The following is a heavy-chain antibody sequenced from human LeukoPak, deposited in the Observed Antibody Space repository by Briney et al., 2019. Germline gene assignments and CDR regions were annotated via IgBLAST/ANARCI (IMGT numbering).Heavy chain of an antibody. CDR1: GFTFSSYA. J-gene: IGHJ4*02. D-gene: IGHD6-13*01. Sequence: GGSLRLSCAASGFTFSSYAMSWVRQTPGKGLEWVSAISGSGGSTYYADSVKGRFTISRDNSKNTLYLQMNSLRAEDTAVYYCAKPGYSSTWYSFDYWGQGTLVTVSS. V-gene: IGHV3-23*01. CDR2: ISGSGGST. CDR3: AKPGYSSTWYSFDY.